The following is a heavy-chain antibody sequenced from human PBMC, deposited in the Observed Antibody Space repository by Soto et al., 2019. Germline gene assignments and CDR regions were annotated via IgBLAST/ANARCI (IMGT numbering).Heavy chain of an antibody. CDR3: ARDLDGSASYYTDY. CDR2: ISAYNGNT. Sequence: QVQLVQSGAEVKKPGASVKVSCKASGYMFVTYGINWVRQAPGQGLEWMGWISAYNGNTKYAQNLQGRVTMTTDASTSTAYMEMRSLRSDDTAVYYCARDLDGSASYYTDYWGPGTLVTVSS. V-gene: IGHV1-18*01. J-gene: IGHJ4*02. CDR1: GYMFVTYG. D-gene: IGHD3-10*01.